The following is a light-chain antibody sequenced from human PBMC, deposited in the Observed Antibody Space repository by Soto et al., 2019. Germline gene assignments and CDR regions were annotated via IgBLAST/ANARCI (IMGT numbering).Light chain of an antibody. V-gene: IGKV3-20*01. J-gene: IGKJ2*01. CDR1: QSVSSTY. Sequence: EIVLTQSPGTLSLSPGERATLSCRASQSVSSTYLAWYQQNPGQAPRLLIYGASSRATGIPDRFSGSGSGTDFTLTISRLEPEDFAVYFCQQYGSSSYTFGQGTKLESK. CDR2: GAS. CDR3: QQYGSSSYT.